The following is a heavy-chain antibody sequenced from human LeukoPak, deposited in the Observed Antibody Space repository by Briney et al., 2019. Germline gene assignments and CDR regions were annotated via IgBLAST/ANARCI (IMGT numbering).Heavy chain of an antibody. D-gene: IGHD6-13*01. V-gene: IGHV1-18*01. CDR1: GYTFTSYG. CDR2: ISAYNGNT. J-gene: IGHJ4*02. CDR3: ARDLSIAAAWEGDY. Sequence: GASVKVSCKASGYTFTSYGISWVRQAPGQGLEWMGWISAYNGNTNYAQKLQGRVTMTTDASTSTAYMELRSLRSDDTAVYYCARDLSIAAAWEGDYWGQGTLVTVSS.